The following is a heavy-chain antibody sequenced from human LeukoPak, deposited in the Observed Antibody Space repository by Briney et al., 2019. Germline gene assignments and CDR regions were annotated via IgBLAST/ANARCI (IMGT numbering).Heavy chain of an antibody. D-gene: IGHD3-22*01. V-gene: IGHV3-23*01. CDR2: ITGRGDET. CDR3: AKDDGYYDSSGYYGADY. Sequence: GGSLRLSCAASGFIFSNYALMWVRQAPGKGLEWVSSITGRGDETFYADSVKGRFTISRDNSKNTLYLQMNSLRAEDTAVYYCAKDDGYYDSSGYYGADYWGQGTLVTVSS. J-gene: IGHJ4*02. CDR1: GFIFSNYA.